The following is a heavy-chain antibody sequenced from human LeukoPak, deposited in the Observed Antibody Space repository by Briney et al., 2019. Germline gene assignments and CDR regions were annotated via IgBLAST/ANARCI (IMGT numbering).Heavy chain of an antibody. CDR2: ISYDGSNK. D-gene: IGHD2-15*01. V-gene: IGHV3-33*08. J-gene: IGHJ3*02. CDR3: ARGAYCSGGRCAGAFDI. Sequence: GGSLRLSCAASGFTFSSYGMHWVRQAPGKGLEWVTVISYDGSNKYYADSVKRRFTISRDNSKNTLYLQMNSLRADDTAVYYCARGAYCSGGRCAGAFDIWGEARLATVSS. CDR1: GFTFSSYG.